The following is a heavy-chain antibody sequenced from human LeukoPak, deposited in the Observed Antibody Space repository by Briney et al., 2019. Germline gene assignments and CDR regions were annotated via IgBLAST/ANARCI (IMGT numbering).Heavy chain of an antibody. J-gene: IGHJ4*02. CDR3: ARVEGPSIFGVIDY. CDR1: GYTFTGYY. Sequence: ASVKVSCKASGYTFTGYYMHWVRQAPGQGLEWMGWINPNSGGTNYAQKLQGRVTMTTDTSTSTAYMEVRSLRSDDTAVYFCARVEGPSIFGVIDYWGQGTLVTISS. D-gene: IGHD3-3*01. V-gene: IGHV1-2*02. CDR2: INPNSGGT.